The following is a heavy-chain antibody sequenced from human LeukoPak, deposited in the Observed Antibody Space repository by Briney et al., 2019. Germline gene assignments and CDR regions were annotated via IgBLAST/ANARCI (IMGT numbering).Heavy chain of an antibody. CDR1: GYTFTSYY. D-gene: IGHD1-7*01. J-gene: IGHJ4*02. CDR3: ASSLTGTTKLDY. V-gene: IGHV1-46*01. CDR2: INPSYNNT. Sequence: ASVKVSCKASGYTFTSYYVHWVRQAPGQGLEWMGIINPSYNNTNYAQKFQGRVTMTRDTSTSTVYMELSSLRSEDTAVYCCASSLTGTTKLDYWGQGTLVTVSS.